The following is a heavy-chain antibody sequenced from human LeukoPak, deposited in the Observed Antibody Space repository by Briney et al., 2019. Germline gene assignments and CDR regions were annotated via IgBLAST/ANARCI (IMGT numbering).Heavy chain of an antibody. CDR1: GGTFNSYA. D-gene: IGHD5-24*01. J-gene: IGHJ6*03. Sequence: GASVKVSCKASGGTFNSYAISWVRQAPGQGLEWMGGIMPLFGTASYAQEFQGRVTFTTDESASTAYMEVSSLRSEDTAVYYCASGSLGDGYGVGDYYQYMDVWGKGTTVTVSS. CDR3: ASGSLGDGYGVGDYYQYMDV. CDR2: IMPLFGTA. V-gene: IGHV1-69*05.